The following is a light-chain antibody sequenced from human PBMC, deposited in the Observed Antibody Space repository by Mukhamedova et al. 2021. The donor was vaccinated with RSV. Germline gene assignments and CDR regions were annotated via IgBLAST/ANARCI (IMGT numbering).Light chain of an antibody. CDR3: HHYYSPPWT. CDR1: SSSNNKNY. CDR2: WAS. J-gene: IGKJ1*01. V-gene: IGKV4-1*01. Sequence: SSSNNKNYLAWYQQKPGQPPKLLIYWASTRESGVPDRFSGSGSGTDFTLTINSLQAEDVAVYYCHHYYSPPWTFGQGTKVEIK.